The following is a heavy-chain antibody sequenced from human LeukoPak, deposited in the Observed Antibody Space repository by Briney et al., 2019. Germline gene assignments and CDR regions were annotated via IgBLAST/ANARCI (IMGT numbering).Heavy chain of an antibody. Sequence: PGGSLRLSCAVSGFRVSSNHMTWVRQAPGKGLEWISLIYTGDVTYYADSVKDRFTISTDNSKNILFLQMDSLTAEDTALYYCARERDYDTYIDYWGQGTLVTVSS. J-gene: IGHJ4*02. CDR3: ARERDYDTYIDY. CDR2: IYTGDVT. CDR1: GFRVSSNH. V-gene: IGHV3-53*01. D-gene: IGHD3-22*01.